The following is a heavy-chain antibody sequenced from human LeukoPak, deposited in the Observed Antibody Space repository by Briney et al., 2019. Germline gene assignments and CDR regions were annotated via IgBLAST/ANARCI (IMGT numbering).Heavy chain of an antibody. J-gene: IGHJ5*02. V-gene: IGHV1-2*02. D-gene: IGHD6-13*01. CDR1: GYTFTTYY. CDR3: ARDLRQQLILGWLDP. Sequence: ASVEVSCKASGYTFTTYYIHWVRQAPGQRLEWMGWINPNGGGTKYAQDFQGRATMTIDTSINTSYMQLNSLTSDDTAVYYCARDLRQQLILGWLDPWGQGTLVTVSS. CDR2: INPNGGGT.